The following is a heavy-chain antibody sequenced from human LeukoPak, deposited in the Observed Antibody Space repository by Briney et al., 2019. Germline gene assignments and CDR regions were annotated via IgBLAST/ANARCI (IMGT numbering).Heavy chain of an antibody. Sequence: PSETLSLTCTVSGGSISSGGYYWSWIRQHPGKGLEWIGYIYYSGSTYHNPSLKSRVTISVDTSKNQFSLKLSSVTAADTAVYYCARDRSSSSSNPWFDPWGQGTLVTVSS. V-gene: IGHV4-31*03. CDR3: ARDRSSSSSNPWFDP. CDR1: GGSISSGGYY. J-gene: IGHJ5*02. CDR2: IYYSGST. D-gene: IGHD6-6*01.